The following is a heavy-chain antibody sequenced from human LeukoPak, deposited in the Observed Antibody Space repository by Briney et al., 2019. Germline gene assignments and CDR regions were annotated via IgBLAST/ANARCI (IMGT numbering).Heavy chain of an antibody. Sequence: PGGSLRLSCAASGFTFSNYALHWVRQAPGKGLEWVAVISYDGSDKYYADSLKGRFTISRDNSKNTLYLQMNSLRAEDTAVYYCARGYYYDSSGYYNNWFDPWGQGTLVTVSP. CDR1: GFTFSNYA. V-gene: IGHV3-30*04. CDR2: ISYDGSDK. D-gene: IGHD3-22*01. J-gene: IGHJ5*02. CDR3: ARGYYYDSSGYYNNWFDP.